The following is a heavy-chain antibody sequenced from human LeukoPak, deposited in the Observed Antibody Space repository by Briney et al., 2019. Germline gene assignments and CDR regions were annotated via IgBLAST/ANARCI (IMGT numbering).Heavy chain of an antibody. CDR3: ARRYSYSSSGYYFDY. J-gene: IGHJ4*02. D-gene: IGHD6-13*01. CDR2: ISSSSSYI. Sequence: KAWGSLRLSCAASGFTFSSYSMNWVRQAPGKGLEWVSSISSSSSYIYYADSVKGRFTISRDNAKNSLYLQMYSLRAEDTAVYYCARRYSYSSSGYYFDYWGQGTLVTVSS. V-gene: IGHV3-21*01. CDR1: GFTFSSYS.